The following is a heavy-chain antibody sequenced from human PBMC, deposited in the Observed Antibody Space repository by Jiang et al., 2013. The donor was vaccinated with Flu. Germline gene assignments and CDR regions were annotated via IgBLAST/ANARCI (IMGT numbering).Heavy chain of an antibody. CDR2: INTNTGNP. Sequence: MGWINTNTGNPTYAQGFTGRFVFSLDTSVSTAYLQISSLKAEDTAVYYCARDGASVTTIYYYYGMDVWGQGTTVTVSS. D-gene: IGHD4-11*01. V-gene: IGHV7-4-1*02. CDR3: ARDGASVTTIYYYYGMDV. J-gene: IGHJ6*02.